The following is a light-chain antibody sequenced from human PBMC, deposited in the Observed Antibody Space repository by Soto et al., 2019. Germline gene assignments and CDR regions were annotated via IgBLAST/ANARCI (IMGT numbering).Light chain of an antibody. CDR2: AVS. CDR1: SSDLGTSNY. J-gene: IGLJ2*01. Sequence: QSVLTQPASVSGSPGQSITISCTGTSSDLGTSNYVSWYQHHPGKAPKLMIYAVSNRPSGVSNRFSGSKSGNTASLTISGLQAEDEADYYCDSYTSSSTHVFGGGTQLTAL. CDR3: DSYTSSSTHV. V-gene: IGLV2-14*03.